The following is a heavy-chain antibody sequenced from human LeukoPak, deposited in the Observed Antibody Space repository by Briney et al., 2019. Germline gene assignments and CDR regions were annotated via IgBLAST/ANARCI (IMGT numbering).Heavy chain of an antibody. CDR1: GGSISSGSYY. J-gene: IGHJ4*02. CDR3: ARSGASDLLWFGELSLPFDY. Sequence: PSETLSLTCTVSGGSISSGSYYWSWIRQPAGKGLEWIGRIYTSGSTNYNPSLKSRVTISVDTSKNQFSLKLSSVTAADTAVYYCARSGASDLLWFGELSLPFDYWGQGTLVTVSS. D-gene: IGHD3-10*01. CDR2: IYTSGST. V-gene: IGHV4-61*02.